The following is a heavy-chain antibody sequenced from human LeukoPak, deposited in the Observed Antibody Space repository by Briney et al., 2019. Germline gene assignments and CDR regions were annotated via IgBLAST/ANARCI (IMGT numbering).Heavy chain of an antibody. J-gene: IGHJ4*02. V-gene: IGHV1-2*02. CDR2: INPKSGGT. Sequence: ASVKVSCKASGYIFTDYYIHWVRQAPGQGLEWMGWINPKSGGTSYAQKFKGRVTMTRDTSITTADMELIRLRPDDTAVYFCARVLSYYASPFDYWGQGTLVTVSS. D-gene: IGHD2-8*01. CDR1: GYIFTDYY. CDR3: ARVLSYYASPFDY.